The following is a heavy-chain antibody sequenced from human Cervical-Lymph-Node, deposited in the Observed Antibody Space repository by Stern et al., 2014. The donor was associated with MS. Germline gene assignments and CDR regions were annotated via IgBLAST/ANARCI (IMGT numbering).Heavy chain of an antibody. V-gene: IGHV4-61*02. CDR3: AVGYSYGSYGLDV. D-gene: IGHD5-18*01. CDR1: GVSIGRGNNY. CDR2: MFTGGST. Sequence: VQLVESGPGLVKPSQTLSLTCTVSGVSIGRGNNYWSWIRQPVGKGLEWIGRMFTGGSTNYNPSLKSRVPISVAQAQNQFSLGLSSVTAADTAVYYCAVGYSYGSYGLDVWGQGTTVTVSS. J-gene: IGHJ6*02.